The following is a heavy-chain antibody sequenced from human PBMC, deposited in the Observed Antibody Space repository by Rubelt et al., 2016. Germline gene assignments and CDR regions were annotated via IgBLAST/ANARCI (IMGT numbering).Heavy chain of an antibody. CDR1: GGTFSSYA. CDR2: INPNSGGT. Sequence: LVQSGAEVKKPGSSVKVSCKASGGTFSSYAISWVRQAPGQGLEWMGRINPNSGGTNYAQKFQGRVTMTRDTSISAAYMELSRLRSDDTAVYYCARGEVAVPAATRQNWGFDPWGQGTLVTVSS. D-gene: IGHD2-2*01. J-gene: IGHJ5*02. CDR3: ARGEVAVPAATRQNWGFDP. V-gene: IGHV1-2*06.